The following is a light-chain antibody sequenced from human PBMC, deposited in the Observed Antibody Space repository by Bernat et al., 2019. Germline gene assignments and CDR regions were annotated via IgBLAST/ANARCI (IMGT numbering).Light chain of an antibody. CDR2: KAS. Sequence: DIQMTQSPSPLSASVGDRVTVTCRASQSVNDWLAWYQQKPGKAPKLLIYKASRLETEVPPRFSGSGSGTEFTLTISSLQPDDFATYYCQQYDTYPWTFGQGTKVEIK. J-gene: IGKJ1*01. V-gene: IGKV1-5*03. CDR3: QQYDTYPWT. CDR1: QSVNDW.